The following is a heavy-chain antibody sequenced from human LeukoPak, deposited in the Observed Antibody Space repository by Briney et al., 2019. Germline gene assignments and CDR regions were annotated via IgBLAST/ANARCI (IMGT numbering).Heavy chain of an antibody. J-gene: IGHJ6*04. CDR1: GGSISSSSFY. CDR3: ARHSSSNYGSGSYSYV. V-gene: IGHV4-39*01. Sequence: SETLSLTCTVSGGSISSSSFYWGWIRQPPGKGLEWIGTLYYSGSTSGSTYYNPSLKSRVTISVDTSKNQFSLKLSSVTAADTAVYYCARHSSSNYGSGSYSYVWGKGTTVTISS. D-gene: IGHD3-10*01. CDR2: LYYSGSTSGST.